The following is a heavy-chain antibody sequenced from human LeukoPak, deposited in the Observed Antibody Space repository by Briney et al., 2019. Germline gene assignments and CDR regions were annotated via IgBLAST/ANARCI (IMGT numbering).Heavy chain of an antibody. V-gene: IGHV3-9*01. J-gene: IGHJ3*02. CDR1: GFTLDDYA. Sequence: QAGGSLRLSCAASGFTLDDYAMHWVRHAPGKGLEWVSGISWNSGSIGYADSVKGRFTISRDNAKNSLYLQMNSLRAEDTALYYCAKGPIYGDYRADAFDIWGQGTMVTVSS. D-gene: IGHD4-17*01. CDR2: ISWNSGSI. CDR3: AKGPIYGDYRADAFDI.